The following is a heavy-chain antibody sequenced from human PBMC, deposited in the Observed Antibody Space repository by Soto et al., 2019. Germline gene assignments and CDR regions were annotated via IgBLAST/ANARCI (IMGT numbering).Heavy chain of an antibody. J-gene: IGHJ4*02. CDR3: ANGGGEYYDILTGYFDY. D-gene: IGHD3-9*01. V-gene: IGHV3-23*01. Sequence: WGSLRLSCAASGFTFISYAIICFGHSPFKWLEWVSAISGSGGSTYYADSVKGRFTISRDNSKNTLYLQMNSLRAEDTAVYYCANGGGEYYDILTGYFDYWGQGTLVTVSS. CDR1: GFTFISYA. CDR2: ISGSGGST.